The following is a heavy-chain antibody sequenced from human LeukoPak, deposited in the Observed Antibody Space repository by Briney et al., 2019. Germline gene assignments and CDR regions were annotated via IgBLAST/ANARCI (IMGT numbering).Heavy chain of an antibody. Sequence: PSETLSLTCRVSGVSISSHYWNWLRQPAGKGLEWIGHIYSDGSVNYNPSVKSRVTMSLDTSTNQFSLKLYFITAADEAVFYCSRGPAASGYFDYWDQGTLVTVSS. CDR2: IYSDGSV. D-gene: IGHD6-13*01. CDR1: GVSISSHY. V-gene: IGHV4-4*07. CDR3: SRGPAASGYFDY. J-gene: IGHJ4*02.